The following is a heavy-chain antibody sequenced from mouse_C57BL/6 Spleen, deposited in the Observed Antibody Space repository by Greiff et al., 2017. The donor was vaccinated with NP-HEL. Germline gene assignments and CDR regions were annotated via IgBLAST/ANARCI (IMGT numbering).Heavy chain of an antibody. CDR3: VEGDY. J-gene: IGHJ2*01. Sequence: QVQLQQPGAELVKPGASVKLSCKASGYTFTSYWMQWVKQRPGQGLEWIGEIDPSDSYTNYNQKFKGKATLTVDTSSSTAYMQLSSLTSEDSAVYYCVEGDYWGQGTTLTVSS. CDR1: GYTFTSYW. V-gene: IGHV1-50*01. CDR2: IDPSDSYT.